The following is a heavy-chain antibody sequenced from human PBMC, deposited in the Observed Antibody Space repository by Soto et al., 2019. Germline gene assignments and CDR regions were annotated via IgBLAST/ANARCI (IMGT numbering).Heavy chain of an antibody. CDR1: GGSISSGGYY. J-gene: IGHJ4*02. V-gene: IGHV4-31*03. CDR3: ARGPGIRLGELSLFDY. CDR2: LYYSGST. Sequence: QVQLQESGPGLVKPSQTLSLTCTVSGGSISSGGYYWSWIRQHPGKGLEWIGYLYYSGSTYYNPSLKSRVTISVDTSKIQFSLNLSSVTAADTAVYYGARGPGIRLGELSLFDYWGQGTLVTVSS. D-gene: IGHD3-16*02.